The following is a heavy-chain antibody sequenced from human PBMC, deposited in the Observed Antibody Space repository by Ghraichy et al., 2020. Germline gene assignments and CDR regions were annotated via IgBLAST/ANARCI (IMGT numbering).Heavy chain of an antibody. Sequence: SETLSLTCTVSGGSISTYSWNWVRKPPGKGLEWIGFIQYSGSTSYNPSLKTRVTISVDTSKYEFSLSLNSVTAADTAVYYCARGGRGFYDSSGYIEGHEFGYWGQGTLVTVSS. D-gene: IGHD3-22*01. CDR1: GGSISTYS. J-gene: IGHJ4*02. CDR3: ARGGRGFYDSSGYIEGHEFGY. V-gene: IGHV4-59*01. CDR2: IQYSGST.